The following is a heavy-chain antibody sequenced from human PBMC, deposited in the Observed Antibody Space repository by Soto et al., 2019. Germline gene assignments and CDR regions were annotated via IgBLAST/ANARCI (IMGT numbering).Heavy chain of an antibody. V-gene: IGHV3-15*01. J-gene: IGHJ3*02. CDR2: IKSKTDGGTT. CDR3: TTDLFTWGAFDI. CDR1: GFTFSNAW. D-gene: IGHD3-16*01. Sequence: EVQLVESGGGLVKPGGSLRLSCAASGFTFSNAWMSWVRQAPGKGLEWVGRIKSKTDGGTTDYAAPVKGRFTISRDDSKNPLYLQMNSLKSEDTAVYYCTTDLFTWGAFDIWGQGTMVTVSS.